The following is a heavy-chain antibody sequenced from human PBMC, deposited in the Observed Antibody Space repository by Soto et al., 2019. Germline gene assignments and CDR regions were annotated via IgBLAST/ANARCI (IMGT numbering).Heavy chain of an antibody. V-gene: IGHV1-69*01. CDR3: ARDGVQRTHYYYGMDV. Sequence: QVQLVQSGAEVKKPGSSVTVSCKASGGTFSSYAISWVRQAPGQGLEWMGGIIPIFGTANYAQKFQGRVTITADESTSTAYMELSSLRSEDTAVYYCARDGVQRTHYYYGMDVWGQGTTVTVSS. J-gene: IGHJ6*02. CDR2: IIPIFGTA. D-gene: IGHD6-13*01. CDR1: GGTFSSYA.